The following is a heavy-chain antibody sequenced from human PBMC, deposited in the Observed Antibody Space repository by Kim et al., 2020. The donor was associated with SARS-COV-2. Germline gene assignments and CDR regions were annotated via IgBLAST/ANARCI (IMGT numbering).Heavy chain of an antibody. CDR1: GFTFSSYS. V-gene: IGHV3-21*01. CDR3: ARVNPRYYDILTGFSAVYGMDV. J-gene: IGHJ6*02. CDR2: ISSSSSYI. D-gene: IGHD3-9*01. Sequence: GGSLRLSCAASGFTFSSYSMNWVRQAPGKGLEWVSSISSSSSYIYYADSVKGRFTISRDNAKNSLYLQMNSLRAEDTAVYYCARVNPRYYDILTGFSAVYGMDVWGQGTTVTVSS.